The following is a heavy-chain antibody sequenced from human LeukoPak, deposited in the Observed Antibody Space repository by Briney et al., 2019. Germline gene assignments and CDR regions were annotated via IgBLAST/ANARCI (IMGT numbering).Heavy chain of an antibody. J-gene: IGHJ6*02. CDR3: ARDQDGAPGYSSSWYLGGGVGYYYYYGMDV. V-gene: IGHV3-21*01. D-gene: IGHD6-13*01. CDR1: GFTFSSYS. CDR2: ISSSSSYI. Sequence: GGSLRLSCAASGFTFSSYSMNWVRQAPGKGLEWVSSISSSSSYIYYADSVKGRFTISRDNAKNSLYLQMNSLRAEDTAVYYCARDQDGAPGYSSSWYLGGGVGYYYYYGMDVWGQGTTVTVSS.